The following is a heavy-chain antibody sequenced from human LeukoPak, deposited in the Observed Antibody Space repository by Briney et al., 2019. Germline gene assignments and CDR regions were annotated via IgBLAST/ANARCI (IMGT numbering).Heavy chain of an antibody. CDR1: GFTFSSYS. CDR2: ISSSSSYI. V-gene: IGHV3-21*01. CDR3: ARVECSGGSCYLSDYYYYYYMDV. D-gene: IGHD2-15*01. J-gene: IGHJ6*03. Sequence: PGGSLRLSCAASGFTFSSYSMNWVRQAPGKGLEWVSSISSSSSYIYYADSVRGRFTISRDNAKNSLYLQMNSLRAEDTAVYYCARVECSGGSCYLSDYYYYYYMDVWGKGTTVTVSS.